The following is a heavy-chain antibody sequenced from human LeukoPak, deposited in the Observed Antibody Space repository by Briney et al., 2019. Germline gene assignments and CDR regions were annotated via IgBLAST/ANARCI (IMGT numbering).Heavy chain of an antibody. J-gene: IGHJ3*02. CDR1: GFTFSSYG. CDR3: ARSPARYCSSTSCYWDHLQGAFDI. Sequence: GGSLRLSCAASGFTFSSYGMHWVRQAPGKGLEWVAVIWDDGSNKYYADSVKGRFTISRDNSKNTLYLQMNSLRAEDTAVYYCARSPARYCSSTSCYWDHLQGAFDIWGQGTMVTVSS. V-gene: IGHV3-33*01. CDR2: IWDDGSNK. D-gene: IGHD2-2*01.